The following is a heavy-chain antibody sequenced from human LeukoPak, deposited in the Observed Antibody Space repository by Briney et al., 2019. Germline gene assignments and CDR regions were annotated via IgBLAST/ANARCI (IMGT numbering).Heavy chain of an antibody. CDR1: GGSISSGGYY. CDR2: IYHSGST. J-gene: IGHJ4*02. D-gene: IGHD2-2*01. Sequence: PSETLSLTCTVSGGSISSGGYYWSWIRQPPGKGLERIGYIYHSGSTYYNPSLKSRVTISVDRSKNQFSLKLSSVTAADTAVYYCARGGVVVPAAHDYWGQGTLVTVSS. CDR3: ARGGVVVPAAHDY. V-gene: IGHV4-30-2*01.